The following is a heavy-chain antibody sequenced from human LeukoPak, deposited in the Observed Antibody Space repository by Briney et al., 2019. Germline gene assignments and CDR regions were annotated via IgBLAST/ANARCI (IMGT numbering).Heavy chain of an antibody. CDR3: ARKTYSSGWYADY. J-gene: IGHJ4*02. V-gene: IGHV1-2*02. Sequence: ASVKVSCKASGYTVTGYYMHWVRQAPGQGLEWMGWINPNSGGTNYAQKFQGRVTMTRDTSISTAYMELSRLRSDDTAVYYCARKTYSSGWYADYWGQGTLVTVSS. D-gene: IGHD6-19*01. CDR2: INPNSGGT. CDR1: GYTVTGYY.